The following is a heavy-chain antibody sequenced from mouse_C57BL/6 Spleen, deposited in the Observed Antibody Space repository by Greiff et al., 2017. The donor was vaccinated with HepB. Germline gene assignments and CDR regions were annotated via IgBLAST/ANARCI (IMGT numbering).Heavy chain of an antibody. CDR1: GYTFTSYW. Sequence: QVHVKQPGAELVRPGSSVKLSCKASGYTFTSYWMDWVKQRPGQGLECIGNIYPSDSETHYNQKFKDKATLTVDKSSSTAYMQLSSLTSEDSAVYYCAAFYGYDAWFAYWGQGTLVTVSA. V-gene: IGHV1-61*01. CDR3: AAFYGYDAWFAY. D-gene: IGHD2-2*01. J-gene: IGHJ3*01. CDR2: IYPSDSET.